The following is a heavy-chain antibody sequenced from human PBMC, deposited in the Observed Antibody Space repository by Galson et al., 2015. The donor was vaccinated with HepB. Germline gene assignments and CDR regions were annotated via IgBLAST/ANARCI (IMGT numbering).Heavy chain of an antibody. CDR2: ISSSSSYT. CDR3: ASGPQQLVPSLGALEYYFDY. CDR1: GFTFSSYS. D-gene: IGHD6-13*01. J-gene: IGHJ4*02. V-gene: IGHV3-21*05. Sequence: SLRLSCAASGFTFSSYSMNWVRQAPGKGLEWVSYISSSSSYTNYADSVKGRFTISRDNAKNSLYLQMNSLRAEDTAVYYCASGPQQLVPSLGALEYYFDYWGQGTLVTVSS.